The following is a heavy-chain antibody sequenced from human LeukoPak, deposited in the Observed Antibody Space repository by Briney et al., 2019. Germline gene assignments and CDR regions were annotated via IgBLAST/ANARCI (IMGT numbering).Heavy chain of an antibody. CDR3: ARTTSFTIKIDY. CDR2: INHSGST. CDR1: GGSFSGYY. Sequence: PSETLSLTCAVYGGSFSGYYWSWIRQPPGKGLEWIGEINHSGSTNYNPSLKSRVTISADTSKNQFSLKLSSVTAADTAVYYCARTTSFTIKIDYWGQGTLVTVSS. V-gene: IGHV4-34*01. J-gene: IGHJ4*02. D-gene: IGHD3-10*01.